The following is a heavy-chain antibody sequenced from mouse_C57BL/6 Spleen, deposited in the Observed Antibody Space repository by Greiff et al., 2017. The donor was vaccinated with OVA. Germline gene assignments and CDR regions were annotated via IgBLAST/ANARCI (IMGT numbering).Heavy chain of an antibody. J-gene: IGHJ4*01. Sequence: VKLVESGAELARPGASVKLSCKASGYTFTSSGISWVKQRTGQGLEWIGEIYPRSGNTYYNEKFKGKATLTADKSSSTAYMELRSLTSEDSAVYFCAISGSYAMDYWGQGTSVTVSS. V-gene: IGHV1-81*01. CDR2: IYPRSGNT. CDR1: GYTFTSSG. D-gene: IGHD3-1*01. CDR3: AISGSYAMDY.